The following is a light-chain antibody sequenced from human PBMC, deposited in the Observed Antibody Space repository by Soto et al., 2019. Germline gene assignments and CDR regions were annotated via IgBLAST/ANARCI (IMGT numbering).Light chain of an antibody. CDR2: KAS. Sequence: DIQMTQSPSTLSASVGDRVTITCRAIQNINDLLAWYQQKPGKAPNLLIYKASSLESGVPSRFSGSGYGTEFTLTISSLQPDDFATFYCQQYSTYSRAFGQGTKVDIK. CDR1: QNINDL. V-gene: IGKV1-5*03. CDR3: QQYSTYSRA. J-gene: IGKJ1*01.